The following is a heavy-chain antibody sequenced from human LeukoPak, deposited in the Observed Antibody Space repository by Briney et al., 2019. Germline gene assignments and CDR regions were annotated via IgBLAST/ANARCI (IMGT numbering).Heavy chain of an antibody. CDR1: GGSISSYY. Sequence: PSETLSLTCTVPGGSISSYYWSWIRQPPGKGLEWIGCIYYSGSTNYNPSLKSRVTISVDTSKNQFSLKLSSVTAADTAVYYCARDNYGSGSLLLDNWFDPWGQGTLVTVSS. CDR3: ARDNYGSGSLLLDNWFDP. CDR2: IYYSGST. D-gene: IGHD3-10*01. V-gene: IGHV4-59*01. J-gene: IGHJ5*02.